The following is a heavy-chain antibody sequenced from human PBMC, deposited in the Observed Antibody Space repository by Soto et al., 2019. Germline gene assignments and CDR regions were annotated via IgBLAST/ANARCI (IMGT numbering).Heavy chain of an antibody. CDR3: AGGDYYHSSGYYFYYYTMDV. V-gene: IGHV4-39*01. Sequence: KNSETMSLTSTVSGGSISSSGYYWGWISQPPGKGLEWIGNVYYGGSTYYNPSLKSRVTISVETSKSQFSLKLSSVTAADTAVYYCAGGDYYHSSGYYFYYYTMDVWGQGTTVTVSS. D-gene: IGHD3-22*01. CDR2: VYYGGST. J-gene: IGHJ6*02. CDR1: GGSISSSGYY.